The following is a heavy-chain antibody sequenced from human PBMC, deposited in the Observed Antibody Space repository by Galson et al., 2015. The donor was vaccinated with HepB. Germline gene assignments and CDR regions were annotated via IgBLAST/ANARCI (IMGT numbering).Heavy chain of an antibody. J-gene: IGHJ4*02. CDR1: GYTFTSYV. CDR2: ISGYNGPT. Sequence: SGYTFTSYVISWVRQAPGQGLEWLGRISGYNGPTNYAQNLQNKVTMTTDTSTSTAYLELRRLKSDDTAIYYCARGGTGSDYWGQGTLVTVSS. D-gene: IGHD6-19*01. CDR3: ARGGTGSDY. V-gene: IGHV1-18*04.